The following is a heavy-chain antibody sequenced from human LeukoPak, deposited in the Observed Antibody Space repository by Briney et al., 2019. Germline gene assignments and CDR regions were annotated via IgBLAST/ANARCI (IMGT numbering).Heavy chain of an antibody. CDR1: GYSISSGYY. CDR2: IYSGGGT. J-gene: IGHJ6*03. Sequence: PSETLSLTCTVSGYSISSGYYMSWVRQAPGKGLEWVSVIYSGGGTYYADSVKGRFTISRDNSKNTLYLQMNSLRVEDTAVYYCARDPGYCSGGSCQYYYYYYMDVWGKGTTVTVSS. V-gene: IGHV3-66*01. CDR3: ARDPGYCSGGSCQYYYYYYMDV. D-gene: IGHD2-15*01.